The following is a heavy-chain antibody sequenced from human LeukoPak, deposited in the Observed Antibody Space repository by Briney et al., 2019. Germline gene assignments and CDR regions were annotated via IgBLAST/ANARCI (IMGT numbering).Heavy chain of an antibody. V-gene: IGHV3-23*01. CDR1: GFTFSSYT. CDR3: AKDESGFLNYFHY. CDR2: IDSSGTKT. J-gene: IGHJ4*02. D-gene: IGHD3-3*01. Sequence: GGSLRLSCAASGFTFSSYTMSWVRQAPGKGLAWVSGIDSSGTKTTYADSVKGRFTISRDNPRNTLYLQMNSLRAEDTAVYYCAKDESGFLNYFHYWGQGALVTVSS.